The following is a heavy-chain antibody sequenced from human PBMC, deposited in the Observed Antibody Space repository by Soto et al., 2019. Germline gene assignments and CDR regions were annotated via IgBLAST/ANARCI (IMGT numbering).Heavy chain of an antibody. CDR2: ISSTTNYI. CDR1: GFTFIRYS. V-gene: IGHV3-21*01. Sequence: KPWGSLRLSCAASGFTFIRYSMNFVRHAPVKWLEWVSSISSTTNYIYYADSMKGRFTVSRDNAKNSVYLDMNSLSVEDTAVYYCARESEDLTSNFDYWGQGTLVTVSS. CDR3: ARESEDLTSNFDY. J-gene: IGHJ4*02.